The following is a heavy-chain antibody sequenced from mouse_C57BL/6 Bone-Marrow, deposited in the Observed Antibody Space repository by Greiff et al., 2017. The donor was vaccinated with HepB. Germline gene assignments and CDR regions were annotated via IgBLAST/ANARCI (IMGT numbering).Heavy chain of an antibody. J-gene: IGHJ3*01. D-gene: IGHD1-1*01. CDR3: ARDYGSSLFAW. CDR1: GYTFTSYG. V-gene: IGHV1-81*01. CDR2: IYPRSGNT. Sequence: VQLQQSGAELARPGASVKLSCKASGYTFTSYGISWVKQRTGQGLECIGEIYPRSGNTYYNEKFKGKATLTADKSSSTAYMELRSLTSEDSAVYFCARDYGSSLFAWWGQGTLVTVSA.